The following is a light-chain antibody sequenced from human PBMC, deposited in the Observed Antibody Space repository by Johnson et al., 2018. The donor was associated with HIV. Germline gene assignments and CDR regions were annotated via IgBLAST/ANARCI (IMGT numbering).Light chain of an antibody. J-gene: IGLJ1*01. CDR2: DND. CDR1: NSNIGNNY. Sequence: QSVLTQSPSVSAAPGQKVTISCSGSNSNIGNNYVSWYQHLPGTAPKLLIYDNDQRPSGIPDRFSASKSGTSATLDITGLQTGDGADYYCGTWDSSLSASYVFGTGTKVTVL. V-gene: IGLV1-51*01. CDR3: GTWDSSLSASYV.